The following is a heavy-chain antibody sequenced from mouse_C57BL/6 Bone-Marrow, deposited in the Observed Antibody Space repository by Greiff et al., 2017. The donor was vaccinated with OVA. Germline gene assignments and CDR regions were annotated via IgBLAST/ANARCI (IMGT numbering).Heavy chain of an antibody. J-gene: IGHJ4*01. D-gene: IGHD1-1*01. CDR2: SRNKANDYTS. CDR1: GFTFSDFY. CDR3: ERVGSSHYAMDY. V-gene: IGHV7-1*01. Sequence: EVKLVESGGGLVQSGRSLRLSCATSGFTFSDFYMEWVRQAPGKGLEWIAASRNKANDYTSEYSASVKGRFIVSRDTSQSILYLQRNALRAEDTDIYYSERVGSSHYAMDYWGQGTSVTVSA.